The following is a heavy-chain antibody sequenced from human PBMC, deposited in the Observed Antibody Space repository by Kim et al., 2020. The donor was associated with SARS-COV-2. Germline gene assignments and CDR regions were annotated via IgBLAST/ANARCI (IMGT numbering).Heavy chain of an antibody. J-gene: IGHJ6*02. V-gene: IGHV3-30*02. CDR3: AKDMVRGVIIPIYYYYGMDV. D-gene: IGHD3-10*01. Sequence: RFTISRDNSKNTLYLQMNSLRAEDTAVYYCAKDMVRGVIIPIYYYYGMDVWGQGTTVTVSS.